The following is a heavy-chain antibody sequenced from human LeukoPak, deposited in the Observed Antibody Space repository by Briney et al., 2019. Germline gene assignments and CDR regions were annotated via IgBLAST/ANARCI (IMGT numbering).Heavy chain of an antibody. CDR1: GGSISSYY. D-gene: IGHD3-16*01. CDR3: ARSVGGFDY. CDR2: IYYSGST. J-gene: IGHJ4*02. Sequence: PSETLSLTCTVSGGSISSYYRSWIRQPPGKGLEWIGYIYYSGSTNYNPSLKSRVTISVDTSKNQFSLKLSSVTAADTAVYYCARSVGGFDYWGQGTLVTVSS. V-gene: IGHV4-59*01.